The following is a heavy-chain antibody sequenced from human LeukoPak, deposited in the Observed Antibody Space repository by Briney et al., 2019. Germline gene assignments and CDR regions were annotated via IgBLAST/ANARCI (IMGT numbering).Heavy chain of an antibody. V-gene: IGHV3-7*01. CDR2: IKQDGSEK. Sequence: GGSLRLSCAASGFTFSSYWMSWVRQAPGKGLEWVANIKQDGSEKYYVDSVKGRFTISRDNAKNSLYLQMNSLRAEDTAVYYCASYGGAYYGSGSPRGDYWGQGTLVTVSS. J-gene: IGHJ4*02. CDR1: GFTFSSYW. CDR3: ASYGGAYYGSGSPRGDY. D-gene: IGHD3-10*01.